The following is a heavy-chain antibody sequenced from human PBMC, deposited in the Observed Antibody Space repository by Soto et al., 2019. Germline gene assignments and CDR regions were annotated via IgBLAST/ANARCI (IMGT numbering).Heavy chain of an antibody. CDR1: GFTFKSHA. D-gene: IGHD1-26*01. Sequence: EVQLVESGGGLVQPGGSLRVSCVVSGFTFKSHAMYWVRQAPGKGLEWVSGISGSGGSTDYADSVKGRFTISRDNSKDTLYLQMNSLRAEDTAVYYCTRAQSGSALAFSYYGMDVWGQGTTVTVSS. CDR2: ISGSGGST. J-gene: IGHJ6*02. V-gene: IGHV3-23*04. CDR3: TRAQSGSALAFSYYGMDV.